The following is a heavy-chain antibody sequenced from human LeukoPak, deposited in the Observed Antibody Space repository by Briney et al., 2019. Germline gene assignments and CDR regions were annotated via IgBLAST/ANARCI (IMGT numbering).Heavy chain of an antibody. CDR2: IKDDGREK. V-gene: IGHV3-7*04. J-gene: IGHJ5*02. Sequence: GGALRLSCAASGFILSSYWMNWVRQAPGKGPEWVATIKDDGREKYYAASVWGRFTISRDNAENSLSLQMSTLRVEDTAVYYCATGGSGSSWGQGTLVTVP. CDR3: ATGGSGSS. CDR1: GFILSSYW. D-gene: IGHD3-10*01.